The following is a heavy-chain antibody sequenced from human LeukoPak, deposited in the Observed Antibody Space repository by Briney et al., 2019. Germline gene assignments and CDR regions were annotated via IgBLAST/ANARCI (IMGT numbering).Heavy chain of an antibody. CDR1: GYTFTGYY. J-gene: IGHJ5*02. V-gene: IGHV1-2*04. CDR3: ARDLGGEYNWNWLDP. Sequence: GASLNVSCKASGYTFTGYYMHWVRQAPGQGLEWMGWINPNSGGTNYAQKFQGWVTMTRDTSISTAYMELTRLKSDDTAVCYCARDLGGEYNWNWLDPWGQGTLVTVSS. CDR2: INPNSGGT. D-gene: IGHD1-20*01.